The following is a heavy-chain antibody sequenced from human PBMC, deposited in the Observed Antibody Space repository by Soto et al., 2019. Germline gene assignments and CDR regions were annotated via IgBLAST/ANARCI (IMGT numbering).Heavy chain of an antibody. CDR1: GFTFSSYA. CDR2: ISGSGGST. Sequence: EVQLLESGGGLVQPGGSLRLSCAASGFTFSSYAMSWVRQAPGKGLEWVSAISGSGGSTYYADSVKGRFTISRDNTKNTLYLQMTSLRAEDTAVYYCAAISGYYTGIDYWGQGTLVTVSS. J-gene: IGHJ4*02. CDR3: AAISGYYTGIDY. D-gene: IGHD3-3*01. V-gene: IGHV3-23*01.